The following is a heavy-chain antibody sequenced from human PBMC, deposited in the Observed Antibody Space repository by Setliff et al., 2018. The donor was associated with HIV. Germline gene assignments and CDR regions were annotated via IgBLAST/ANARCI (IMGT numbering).Heavy chain of an antibody. D-gene: IGHD6-6*01. J-gene: IGHJ5*02. CDR1: GGSFSGYY. CDR2: ISHSGIA. Sequence: ETLSLTCAVYGGSFSGYYWSWIRQPPEKGLEWIGEISHSGIANYNPSLKSRVTMSVDTSKSQFSLKLGSVTAADTAIYYCARVFLAARTAWFDPWGQGTLVTVSS. CDR3: ARVFLAARTAWFDP. V-gene: IGHV4-34*01.